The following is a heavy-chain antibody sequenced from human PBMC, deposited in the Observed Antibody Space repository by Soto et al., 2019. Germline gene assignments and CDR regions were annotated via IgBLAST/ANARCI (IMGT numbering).Heavy chain of an antibody. J-gene: IGHJ6*02. CDR3: ARAGLVYYYYGMDV. V-gene: IGHV1-3*05. CDR1: GYTFTSYA. CDR2: INAGNGNT. Sequence: QVQLVQSGAEEKKPGASVKVSCKASGYTFTSYAMHWVRQAPGQRLEWMGWINAGNGNTKYSQKFQGRVTITRDTSASTDYMELSSLRSEDTAVYYCARAGLVYYYYGMDVWGQGTTVTVSS.